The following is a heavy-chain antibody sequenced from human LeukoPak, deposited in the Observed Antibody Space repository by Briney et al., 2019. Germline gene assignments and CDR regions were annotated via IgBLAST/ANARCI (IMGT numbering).Heavy chain of an antibody. CDR2: VNPSGGST. Sequence: ASVKVSCKASGYTFTSYFMHWVRQAPGQGLEWMGLVNPSGGSTNYAQKFQGRVTMTRDMSTSTVFMELDSLRSEDTAVYYCARDESTSILWWWGQGTLVTVSS. CDR1: GYTFTSYF. CDR3: ARDESTSILWW. D-gene: IGHD2-21*01. J-gene: IGHJ1*01. V-gene: IGHV1-46*01.